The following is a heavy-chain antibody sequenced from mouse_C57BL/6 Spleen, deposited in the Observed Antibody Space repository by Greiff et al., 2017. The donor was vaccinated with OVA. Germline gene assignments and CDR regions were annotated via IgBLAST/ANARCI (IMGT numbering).Heavy chain of an antibody. D-gene: IGHD1-1*01. J-gene: IGHJ4*01. CDR3: ASYYGSRGAMDY. CDR2: ISSGGSYT. Sequence: EVKLQESGGDLVKPGGSLKLSCAASGFTFSSSGMSWVRQTPDKRLEWVATISSGGSYTYYPDSVKGRFTISRDNAKNTLYLQMSSLKSEDTAMYYCASYYGSRGAMDYWGQGTSVTVSS. CDR1: GFTFSSSG. V-gene: IGHV5-6*01.